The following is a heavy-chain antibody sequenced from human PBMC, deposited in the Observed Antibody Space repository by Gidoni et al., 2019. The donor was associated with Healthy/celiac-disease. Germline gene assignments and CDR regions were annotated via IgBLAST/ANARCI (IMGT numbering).Heavy chain of an antibody. Sequence: EVQLVESGGGLIQPGGSLRLSCAASGFTVSSNYMSWVRQAPGKGLEWVSVIYSGGSTYYADSVKGRFTISRDNSKNTLYLQMNSLRAEDTAVYYCARLVAATTRALDYWGQGTLVTVSS. CDR1: GFTVSSNY. J-gene: IGHJ4*02. CDR3: ARLVAATTRALDY. D-gene: IGHD2-15*01. V-gene: IGHV3-53*01. CDR2: IYSGGST.